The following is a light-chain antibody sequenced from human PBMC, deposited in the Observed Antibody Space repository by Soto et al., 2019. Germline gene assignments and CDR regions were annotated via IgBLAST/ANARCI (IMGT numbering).Light chain of an antibody. Sequence: EIVMTQSPATLSVSPGERATLSCRASQSVSSNLAGYQQKPGQAPRLLIYGASTRATGIPARFSGSGSGTEFTLTISSRQSEDFAVYYCQQYNNWPPGTFGQGTKVEIK. CDR3: QQYNNWPPGT. V-gene: IGKV3-15*01. J-gene: IGKJ1*01. CDR2: GAS. CDR1: QSVSSN.